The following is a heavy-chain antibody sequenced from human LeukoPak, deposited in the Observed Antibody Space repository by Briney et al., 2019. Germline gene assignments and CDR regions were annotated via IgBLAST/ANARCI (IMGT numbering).Heavy chain of an antibody. CDR3: ARDDPVLMSNLAP. V-gene: IGHV3-33*01. D-gene: IGHD2-8*01. CDR2: IRSDGYNT. CDR1: GFTFSTSV. J-gene: IGHJ5*02. Sequence: GGSLRLSCAASGFTFSTSVMPWVRQAPGTGLEWVAVIRSDGYNTYYSDTVKGRFTISRDNSRSILYLQMNSLRAEDTAMYYCARDDPVLMSNLAPWGQGTLVTVPS.